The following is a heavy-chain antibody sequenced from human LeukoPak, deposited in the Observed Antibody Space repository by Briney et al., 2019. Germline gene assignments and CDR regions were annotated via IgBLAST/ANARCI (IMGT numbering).Heavy chain of an antibody. V-gene: IGHV4-34*01. D-gene: IGHD2-8*01. J-gene: IGHJ4*02. CDR1: GGSFSGYY. CDR3: SRENGAFSPFGY. CDR2: ISLTGLT. Sequence: SETLSLTCAVYGGSFSGYYWSWIRQPPGQGLEWIGEISLTGLTHYNPSLESRVTVSLDKSKNQLSLNLTSVTAADTAVYYCSRENGAFSPFGYWGQGTLGTVLS.